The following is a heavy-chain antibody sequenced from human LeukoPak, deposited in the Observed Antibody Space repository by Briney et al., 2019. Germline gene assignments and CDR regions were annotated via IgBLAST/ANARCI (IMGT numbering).Heavy chain of an antibody. CDR2: IRYDGSNK. CDR3: ARGGSYLSALDI. D-gene: IGHD1-26*01. V-gene: IGHV3-30*02. J-gene: IGHJ3*02. CDR1: GFTFSSYG. Sequence: GGSLRLSCAASGFTFSSYGMHWVRQAPGKGLEWVAFIRYDGSNKYYADSVKGRFTISRDNSKNTLYLQMNSLRAEDTAVYYCARGGSYLSALDIWGQGTMVTVSS.